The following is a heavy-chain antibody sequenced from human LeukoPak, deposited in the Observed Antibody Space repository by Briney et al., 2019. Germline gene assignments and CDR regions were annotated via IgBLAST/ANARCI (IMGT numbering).Heavy chain of an antibody. CDR3: TRDQIRWSYAFDI. CDR2: IRSKAYGGTT. CDR1: GFTFGDYA. V-gene: IGHV3-49*03. J-gene: IGHJ3*02. Sequence: PGGSLRLSCTASGFTFGDYAMSWFRQAPGKGLEWVGFIRSKAYGGTTEYAASVKGRFTISRDDSKSIAYLQMNSLKTEDTAVYYCTRDQIRWSYAFDIWGQGTMVTVSS. D-gene: IGHD4-23*01.